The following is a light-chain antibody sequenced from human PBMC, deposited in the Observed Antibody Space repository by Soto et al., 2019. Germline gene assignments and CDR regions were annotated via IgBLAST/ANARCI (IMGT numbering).Light chain of an antibody. J-gene: IGKJ2*01. CDR2: GAS. Sequence: EIVLMQSPGTLSLSPGESATVSCRASQDVSGTYLIWLQQKPGQAPRLLIYGASSRATGIPDRFTGSGSVRDFTLSINRVEPEDSAVYYCQQHGLSPYTFGQGTRLEI. CDR3: QQHGLSPYT. V-gene: IGKV3-20*01. CDR1: QDVSGTY.